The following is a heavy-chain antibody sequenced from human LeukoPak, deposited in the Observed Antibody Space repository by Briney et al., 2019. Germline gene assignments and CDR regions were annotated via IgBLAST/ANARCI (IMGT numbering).Heavy chain of an antibody. V-gene: IGHV3-23*01. CDR1: GFTFSSYA. CDR2: ISGRGGTT. J-gene: IGHJ4*02. CDR3: AKEPHGGIAMAEFDY. Sequence: QPGGSLRLSCAASGFTFSSYAMHWVRQAPGKGLEWVSVISGRGGTTFYADSVKGRFTISRDNSKNTLYLQMNSLRAEDTAIYYCAKEPHGGIAMAEFDYWGQGTLVTVSS. D-gene: IGHD4-23*01.